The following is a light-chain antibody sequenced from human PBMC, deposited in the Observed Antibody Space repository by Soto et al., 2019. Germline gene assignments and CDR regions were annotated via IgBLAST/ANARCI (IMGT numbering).Light chain of an antibody. V-gene: IGKV3-20*01. CDR3: QQYNSYSEA. CDR1: QSVSSSY. Sequence: EIVMTQSPATLSVSPGERATLSCRASQSVSSSYLAWYQQKPGQAPRLLIYGASSRATGIPDRFSGSGSGTDFTLTISRLEPEDFATYYCQQYNSYSEAFGQGTKVDIK. J-gene: IGKJ1*01. CDR2: GAS.